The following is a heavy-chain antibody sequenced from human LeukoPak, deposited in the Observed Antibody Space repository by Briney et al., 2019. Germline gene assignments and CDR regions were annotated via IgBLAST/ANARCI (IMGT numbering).Heavy chain of an antibody. J-gene: IGHJ4*02. D-gene: IGHD2-15*01. CDR3: ARRTPRISINY. Sequence: SETLSLTCAVYGGSFSGYYWSWIRQPPGKGLEWIGEINHSRSTNYNPSLKSRVTISVDTSKNQFSLKLSSVTAADTAVYYCARRTPRISINYWGQGTLVTVSS. CDR1: GGSFSGYY. V-gene: IGHV4-34*01. CDR2: INHSRST.